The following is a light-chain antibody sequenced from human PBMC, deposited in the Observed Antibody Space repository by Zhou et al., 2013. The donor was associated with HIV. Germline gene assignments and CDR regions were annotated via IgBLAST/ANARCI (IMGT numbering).Light chain of an antibody. V-gene: IGKV3-11*01. CDR1: QSISNF. Sequence: EIVLTQSPASLSLSPGDRATLPCRASQSISNFLAWYQQRPGQTPRLLIYAASNRATGIPARFSGTGSGTDFTLTISSLEPEDFAVYYCQQRSDWPPAYIFGQGTKLEI. CDR2: AAS. CDR3: QQRSDWPPAYI. J-gene: IGKJ2*01.